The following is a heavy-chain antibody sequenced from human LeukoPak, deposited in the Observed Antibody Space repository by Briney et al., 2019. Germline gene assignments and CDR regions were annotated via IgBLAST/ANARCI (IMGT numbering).Heavy chain of an antibody. CDR3: AKYLGSGTSFDD. D-gene: IGHD3-10*01. Sequence: PGGSLRLSCAASGFTFSSFAMTWVRQAPGKGLEWVSSISGSGGSTYYADSVQGRFTISRDNSKNTLYPQMNSLRAEDTAVYYCAKYLGSGTSFDDWGQGTLVTVSS. J-gene: IGHJ4*02. CDR1: GFTFSSFA. V-gene: IGHV3-23*01. CDR2: ISGSGGST.